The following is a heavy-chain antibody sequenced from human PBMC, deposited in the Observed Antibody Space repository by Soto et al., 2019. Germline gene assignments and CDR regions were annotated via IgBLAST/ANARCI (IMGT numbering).Heavy chain of an antibody. CDR2: IYHSGST. D-gene: IGHD5-12*01. V-gene: IGHV4-30-2*01. CDR1: GGSISSGGYS. J-gene: IGHJ4*02. CDR3: AAGGGLPRYY. Sequence: QLQLQESGSGLVKPSQTLSLTCAVSGGSISSGGYSWSWIRQPPGKGLEWIGYIYHSGSTYYNPSPKRPVTISVDQAKNQFPPKLGSGTAAGTAVYYCAAGGGLPRYYWGQGTLVTVSS.